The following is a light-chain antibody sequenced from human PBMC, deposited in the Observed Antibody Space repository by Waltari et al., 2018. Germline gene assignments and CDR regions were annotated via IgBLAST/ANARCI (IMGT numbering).Light chain of an antibody. V-gene: IGKV4-1*01. CDR1: QSVSYSSNNKNY. CDR2: WAS. CDR3: QQYYSTPLT. J-gene: IGKJ2*01. Sequence: DIVMTQSPDSLAVSLGERATINCKSSQSVSYSSNNKNYLAWYQQKPGQPPKLLIYWASTRESGVPDRFSGSGSGTDFTLTISSLQAEDVAVYYCQQYYSTPLTFGQGTKLEIK.